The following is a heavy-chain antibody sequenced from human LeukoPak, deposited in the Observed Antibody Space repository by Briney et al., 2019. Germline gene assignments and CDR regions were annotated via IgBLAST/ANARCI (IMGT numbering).Heavy chain of an antibody. D-gene: IGHD2-2*01. CDR1: GYTFTSYG. Sequence: GASVKVSCKASGYTFTSYGISWVRQAPGQGLEWMGWISAYNGNTNYAQKLQGRVTMTTDTSTSTAYMELRSLRSDDTAVYYCARGRRCCSSTSCYNWFDPWGQGTLVTVSS. CDR3: ARGRRCCSSTSCYNWFDP. V-gene: IGHV1-18*01. CDR2: ISAYNGNT. J-gene: IGHJ5*02.